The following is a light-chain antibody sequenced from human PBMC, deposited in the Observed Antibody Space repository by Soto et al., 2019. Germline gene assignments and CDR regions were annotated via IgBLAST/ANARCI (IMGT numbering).Light chain of an antibody. CDR2: GAS. CDR1: QSVSSN. Sequence: EIVMTQSPSTLSVSPGERATLSCRASQSVSSNLAWYQQKPGQAPRLLIYGASTRATGIPARFSGSGSGTEFTLTLSSLQSEDFAVYYCQQYDKWPPLTFGGGTKVAIK. J-gene: IGKJ4*01. V-gene: IGKV3-15*01. CDR3: QQYDKWPPLT.